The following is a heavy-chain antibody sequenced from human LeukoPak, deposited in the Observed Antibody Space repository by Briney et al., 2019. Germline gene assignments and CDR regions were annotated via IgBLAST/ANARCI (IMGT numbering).Heavy chain of an antibody. CDR3: AKGDDFWSGYYSPDY. CDR2: ISSSSSYI. V-gene: IGHV3-21*04. D-gene: IGHD3-3*01. J-gene: IGHJ4*02. Sequence: GGSLRLSCAASGFTFSSYSMNWVRQAPGKGLEWVSSISSSSSYIYYADSVKGRFTISRDNSKNTLYLQMNSLRAEDTAVYYCAKGDDFWSGYYSPDYWGQGTLVTVSS. CDR1: GFTFSSYS.